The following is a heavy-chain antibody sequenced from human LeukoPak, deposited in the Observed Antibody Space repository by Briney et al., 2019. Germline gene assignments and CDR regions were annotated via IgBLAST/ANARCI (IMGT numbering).Heavy chain of an antibody. Sequence: ASVKVSCTASGSTLSTSAIACTPQAPGQGLEWMGIINPAGGSTGYAQKFQGRVTMTRDTSTSTVYMELSSMRSEDTAVYYCARYNCDLTGCFDYWGQGTLVTVSS. CDR1: GSTLSTSA. CDR3: ARYNCDLTGCFDY. V-gene: IGHV1-46*01. CDR2: INPAGGST. D-gene: IGHD1-1*01. J-gene: IGHJ4*02.